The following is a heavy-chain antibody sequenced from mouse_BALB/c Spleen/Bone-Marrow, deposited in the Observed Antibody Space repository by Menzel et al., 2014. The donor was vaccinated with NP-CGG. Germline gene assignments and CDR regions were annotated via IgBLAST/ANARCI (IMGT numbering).Heavy chain of an antibody. CDR3: ASYYGSSWYFDV. CDR1: GYSFTGYT. Sequence: EVQLQQSGPELVKPGASMKISCKASGYSFTGYTMNWVKQSHGKNLEWIGLINPYNGGTSYNQKFKGKATLTVDKSSRTAYMKFLSLTSEDSAVYYCASYYGSSWYFDVWGAGTTVTVSS. CDR2: INPYNGGT. J-gene: IGHJ1*01. V-gene: IGHV1S135*01. D-gene: IGHD1-1*01.